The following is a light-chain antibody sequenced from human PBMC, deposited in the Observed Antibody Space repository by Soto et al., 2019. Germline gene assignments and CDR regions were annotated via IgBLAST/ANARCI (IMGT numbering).Light chain of an antibody. CDR2: DAS. V-gene: IGKV1-5*01. CDR3: QQYETFSGT. Sequence: GDRVTITCRASLGIRGYLAWYQQKPGEAPKLLIYDASALPRGVPSRFRGSGSGTKFTLTIESLQPDDFATYYCQQYETFSGTFGPGTKVDIK. J-gene: IGKJ1*01. CDR1: LGIRGY.